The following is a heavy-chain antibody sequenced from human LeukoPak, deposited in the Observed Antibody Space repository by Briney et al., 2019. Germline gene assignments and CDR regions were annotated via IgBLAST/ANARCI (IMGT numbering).Heavy chain of an antibody. CDR1: GFTFSSYW. J-gene: IGHJ4*02. CDR3: ARPCDSSGYSIYYFDY. CDR2: IKQDGSEK. D-gene: IGHD3-22*01. Sequence: GGSLRLSCAASGFTFSSYWMSWVRQAPGKGLEWVANIKQDGSEKYYVDSVKGRFTISRDNAKNSLYLQMNSLRAEDTAVYYCARPCDSSGYSIYYFDYWGQGTLVTVSS. V-gene: IGHV3-7*01.